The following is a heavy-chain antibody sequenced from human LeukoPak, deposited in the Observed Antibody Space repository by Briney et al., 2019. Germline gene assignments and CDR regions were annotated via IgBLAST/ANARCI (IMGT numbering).Heavy chain of an antibody. V-gene: IGHV3-11*04. CDR1: GFTFSDYY. Sequence: GGSLRLSCAASGFTFSDYYMSWIRQAPGKGLEWVSYISSSGSTIYYADSVKGRFTISRGNAKNSLYLQMNGLRAEYAAVYYCAREVHCSSTSCYIGRFDPWGQGTVVTVFS. J-gene: IGHJ5*02. CDR2: ISSSGSTI. CDR3: AREVHCSSTSCYIGRFDP. D-gene: IGHD2-2*02.